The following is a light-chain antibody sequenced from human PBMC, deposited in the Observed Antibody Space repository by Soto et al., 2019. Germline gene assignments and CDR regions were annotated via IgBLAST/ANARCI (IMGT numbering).Light chain of an antibody. CDR3: SSYTGSTNYV. CDR2: QVT. CDR1: SSDVGIYNY. Sequence: SVLTQPASVSGSPGQSITISCTGTSSDVGIYNYVSWYQQHPGKAPKLMIYQVTNRPSGVSNRFSGSKSGNTASLTISGLQAEDEADYYCSSYTGSTNYVFGTGTKLTVL. J-gene: IGLJ1*01. V-gene: IGLV2-14*01.